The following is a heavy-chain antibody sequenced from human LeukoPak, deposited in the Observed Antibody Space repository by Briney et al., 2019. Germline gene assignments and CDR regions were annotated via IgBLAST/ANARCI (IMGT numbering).Heavy chain of an antibody. CDR3: ALHAARFGGTIFGVSDY. CDR2: ISGSGGST. V-gene: IGHV3-23*01. J-gene: IGHJ4*02. D-gene: IGHD3-3*01. Sequence: QPGWSLRLSCAASGFTFSSYAMSWVRQAPGKGLEWVSAISGSGGSTYYADSVKGRFTISRDKSKNTLYLQMNSLRAEDTAVYYCALHAARFGGTIFGVSDYWGQGTLVTVSS. CDR1: GFTFSSYA.